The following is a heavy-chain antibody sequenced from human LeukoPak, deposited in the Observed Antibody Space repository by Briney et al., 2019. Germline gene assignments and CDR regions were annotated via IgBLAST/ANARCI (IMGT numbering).Heavy chain of an antibody. CDR3: ARDVTVTTQGVWFDP. CDR1: GGTFSSYA. J-gene: IGHJ5*02. Sequence: GASVKVSCKASGGTFSSYAISWARQAPGQGLEWMGGIIPIFGTANYAQKFQGRVTITADESTSTAYMELSSLRSEDTAVYYCARDVTVTTQGVWFDPWGQGPLVTVSS. CDR2: IIPIFGTA. V-gene: IGHV1-69*13. D-gene: IGHD4-17*01.